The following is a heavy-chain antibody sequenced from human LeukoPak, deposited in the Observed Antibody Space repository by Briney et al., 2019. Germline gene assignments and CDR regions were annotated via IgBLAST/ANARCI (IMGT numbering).Heavy chain of an antibody. V-gene: IGHV4-34*01. D-gene: IGHD6-13*01. CDR2: INHSGST. J-gene: IGHJ5*02. Sequence: SETLSLTCAVYGGSFSGYYWSWIRQPPGQGLEWIGEINHSGSTNYNPSLKSRVTISVDTSKNQFSLKLSSVTAADTAVYYCARGPYSSSWYRGWFDPWGQGTLVTVSS. CDR1: GGSFSGYY. CDR3: ARGPYSSSWYRGWFDP.